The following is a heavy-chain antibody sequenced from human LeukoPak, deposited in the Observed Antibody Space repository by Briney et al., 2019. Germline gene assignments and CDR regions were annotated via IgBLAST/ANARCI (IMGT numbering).Heavy chain of an antibody. Sequence: ASVKVSCKASGYTFTSYGISWVRQAPGQGLEWMGWISAYNGNTNYAQKLQGRVTMTTDTSASTAYMELSSLRSEDTAVYYCAEYYYDSSGYLVVYWGQGTLVTVSS. CDR2: ISAYNGNT. V-gene: IGHV1-18*01. J-gene: IGHJ4*02. CDR1: GYTFTSYG. D-gene: IGHD3-22*01. CDR3: AEYYYDSSGYLVVY.